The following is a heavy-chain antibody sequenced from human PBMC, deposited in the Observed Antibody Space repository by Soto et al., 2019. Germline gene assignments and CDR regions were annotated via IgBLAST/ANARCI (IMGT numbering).Heavy chain of an antibody. V-gene: IGHV6-1*01. J-gene: IGHJ6*03. CDR1: GASVSSNSAA. D-gene: IGHD1-7*01. CDR2: TYYRSRWYN. Sequence: QVQLQQSGPGLVKPSQTLSLTCAISGASVSSNSAAWNWIRQSPSGGLEWLGRTYYRSRWYNDYAVSVRSRITINPDTSKNQFSLHLNSVTPEDTAVYYCAGTTSLQWYYMDVWGKGTTVTVSS. CDR3: AGTTSLQWYYMDV.